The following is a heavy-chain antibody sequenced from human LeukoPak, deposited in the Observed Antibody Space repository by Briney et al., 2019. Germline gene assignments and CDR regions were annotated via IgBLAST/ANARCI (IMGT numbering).Heavy chain of an antibody. CDR1: GFPFSDYY. D-gene: IGHD2-2*01. Sequence: KSGGSLRLSCAASGFPFSDYYMSWVRQAPGRGLEWVSYISSSKYTNYVDSVKGRFTISRDNAKNSLNLQMNSLRVEDTAVYYCARSPCSSTRCYHSWGQGTLVTVSS. V-gene: IGHV3-11*06. CDR3: ARSPCSSTRCYHS. CDR2: ISSSKYT. J-gene: IGHJ5*02.